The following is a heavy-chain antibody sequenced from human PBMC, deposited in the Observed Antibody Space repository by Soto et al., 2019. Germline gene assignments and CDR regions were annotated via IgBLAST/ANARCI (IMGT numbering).Heavy chain of an antibody. CDR3: ARDLEPTIIPVVYFDH. Sequence: PGGSLRLSCAASGFTFSSYAMSWVRQAPGKGLEWVSGISGSGVSTHYADSVKGRFTISRDNSKNTLYLQMNSLRAEDTAVYYCARDLEPTIIPVVYFDHWGQGTLVTVSS. J-gene: IGHJ4*02. V-gene: IGHV3-23*01. CDR1: GFTFSSYA. CDR2: ISGSGVST. D-gene: IGHD4-4*01.